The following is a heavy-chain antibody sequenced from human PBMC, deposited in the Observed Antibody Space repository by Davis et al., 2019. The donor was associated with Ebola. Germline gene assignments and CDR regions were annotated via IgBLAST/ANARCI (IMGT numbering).Heavy chain of an antibody. CDR2: INHSGST. Sequence: PSETLSLTCAVYGGSFSGYYWSWIRQPPGKGLEWIGEINHSGSTNYNPSLKSRVTISVDTSKNQFSLKLSSVTAADTAVYYCARFLEWLSLMDYWGQGTLVTVSS. J-gene: IGHJ4*02. V-gene: IGHV4-34*01. D-gene: IGHD3-3*01. CDR3: ARFLEWLSLMDY. CDR1: GGSFSGYY.